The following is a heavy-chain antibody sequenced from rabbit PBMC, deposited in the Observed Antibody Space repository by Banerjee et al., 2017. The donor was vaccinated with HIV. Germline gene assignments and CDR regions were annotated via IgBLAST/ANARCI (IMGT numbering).Heavy chain of an antibody. V-gene: IGHV1S45*01. CDR3: ARDDAGVVGYDWDL. CDR1: GFSFSSSYW. J-gene: IGHJ3*01. Sequence: QEQLEESGGDLVKPEGSLTLTCTASGFSFSSSYWICWVRQAPGKGLEWIACIYAGSSDSTYYASWAKGRFTISSTSSTTVTLQMTSLTAADTATYFCARDDAGVVGYDWDLWGQGTLVTVS. CDR2: IYAGSSDST. D-gene: IGHD4-2*01.